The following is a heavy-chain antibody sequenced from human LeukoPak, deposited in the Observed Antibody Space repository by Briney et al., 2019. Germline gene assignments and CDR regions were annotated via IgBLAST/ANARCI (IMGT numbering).Heavy chain of an antibody. CDR3: ARHSRITIFGVVIINWFDP. J-gene: IGHJ5*02. D-gene: IGHD3-3*01. CDR2: IYYSGST. V-gene: IGHV4-59*08. Sequence: PSETLSLTCTVSGGSISSYYWRWIRQPPGKGLEGGGYIYYSGSTNYNPSLKSRVPISVDTSKNQFSLKLSSVTAADTAVYYCARHSRITIFGVVIINWFDPWGQGTLVTVSS. CDR1: GGSISSYY.